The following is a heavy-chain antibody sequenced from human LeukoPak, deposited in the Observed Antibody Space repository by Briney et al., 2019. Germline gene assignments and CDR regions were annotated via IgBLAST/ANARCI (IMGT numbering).Heavy chain of an antibody. CDR1: GFTFSSYG. Sequence: GGSLRLSCAASGFTFSSYGMDWVRQAPGKGLEWVAVIWYDGSNEYYADSVKGRFTISRDNSQNTLYLQMNSLRAEDTAVYYCAKDRAPTTYYYDSSGSQAADYWGQGTLVTVSS. CDR2: IWYDGSNE. J-gene: IGHJ4*02. D-gene: IGHD3-22*01. CDR3: AKDRAPTTYYYDSSGSQAADY. V-gene: IGHV3-33*06.